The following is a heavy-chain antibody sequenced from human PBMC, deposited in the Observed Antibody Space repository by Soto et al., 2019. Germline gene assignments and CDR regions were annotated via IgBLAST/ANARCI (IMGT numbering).Heavy chain of an antibody. CDR2: IIPIFGTA. V-gene: IGHV1-69*06. CDR1: GGTFSSCA. CDR3: ARGEEGIVVVPAAIDYYYGMDV. Sequence: SVKVSCKASGGTFSSCAISWVRQAPGQGLEWMGGIIPIFGTANYAQKFQGRVTITADKSTSTAYMELSSLRSEDTAVYYCARGEEGIVVVPAAIDYYYGMDVWGQGTTVTVSS. D-gene: IGHD2-2*01. J-gene: IGHJ6*02.